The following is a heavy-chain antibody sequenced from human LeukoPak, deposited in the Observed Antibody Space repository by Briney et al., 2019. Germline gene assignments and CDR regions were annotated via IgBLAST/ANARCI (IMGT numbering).Heavy chain of an antibody. Sequence: ASVKVSCKASGYTFTSYGISWVRQAPGQGLEWMGWISAYNGNTNYAQKFQERVTITRDMSTSTAYMELSSLRSEDTAVYYCAAAKGRAPGSIAAPYWGQGTLVTVSS. CDR1: GYTFTSYG. V-gene: IGHV1-18*01. CDR2: ISAYNGNT. CDR3: AAAKGRAPGSIAAPY. J-gene: IGHJ4*02. D-gene: IGHD6-6*01.